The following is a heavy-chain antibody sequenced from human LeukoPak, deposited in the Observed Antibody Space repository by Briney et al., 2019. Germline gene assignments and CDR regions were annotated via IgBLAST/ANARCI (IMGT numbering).Heavy chain of an antibody. CDR3: ARDFWYYYDSSGYTEDAFDI. CDR1: GGSISSYY. D-gene: IGHD3-22*01. J-gene: IGHJ3*02. CDR2: IYTSGST. Sequence: SETLSLTCTVSGGSISSYYWSWIRQPAGKGLGWIGRIYTSGSTNYNPSLKSRVTMSVDTSKNQFSLKLSSVTAADTAVYYCARDFWYYYDSSGYTEDAFDIWGQGTMVTVSS. V-gene: IGHV4-4*07.